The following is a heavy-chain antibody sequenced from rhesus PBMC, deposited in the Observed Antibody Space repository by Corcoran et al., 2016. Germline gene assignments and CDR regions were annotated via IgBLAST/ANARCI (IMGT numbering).Heavy chain of an antibody. J-gene: IGHJ4*01. D-gene: IGHD1-1*01. CDR1: GFTFSDYY. CDR3: ARDRAGGFDY. V-gene: IGHV3-178*01. Sequence: EVQLVESGGGLAKPGGSLRLSCAASGFTFSDYYMDWVRQAPGKGLEWVSRISNGGNNTWYADTVKCKFTISRENAKNTLYLQMNSLRTEDTAVYYCARDRAGGFDYWGQGVLVTVSS. CDR2: ISNGGNNT.